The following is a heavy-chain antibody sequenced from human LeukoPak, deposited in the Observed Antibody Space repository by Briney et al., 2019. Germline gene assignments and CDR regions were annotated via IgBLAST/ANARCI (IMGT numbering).Heavy chain of an antibody. J-gene: IGHJ4*02. CDR3: ARVHYYESSGRFDH. CDR1: GGSISSSSYY. D-gene: IGHD3-22*01. V-gene: IGHV4-39*07. Sequence: SETLSLTCTVSGGSISSSSYYWGWIRQPPGKGLEWIGSIYYSGSTNYNNPSLKSRVTISVDPSKNQFSLKVSSVTAADTAVYYCARVHYYESSGRFDHWGQGTLVTVSS. CDR2: IYYSGSTN.